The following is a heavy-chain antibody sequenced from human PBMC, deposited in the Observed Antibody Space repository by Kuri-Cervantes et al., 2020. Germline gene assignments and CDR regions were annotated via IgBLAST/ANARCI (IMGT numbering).Heavy chain of an antibody. V-gene: IGHV3-38*03. CDR2: ISGGST. CDR3: ARPAGDYDILTGYDY. Sequence: ESLKISCAASGFTVSSNEMSWVRQAPGKGLEWVSSISGGSTYYADSRKGRFTISRDNSRNTLYLQMNSLRAEDTAVYYCARPAGDYDILTGYDYWGQGTLVTVSS. CDR1: GFTVSSNE. D-gene: IGHD3-9*01. J-gene: IGHJ4*02.